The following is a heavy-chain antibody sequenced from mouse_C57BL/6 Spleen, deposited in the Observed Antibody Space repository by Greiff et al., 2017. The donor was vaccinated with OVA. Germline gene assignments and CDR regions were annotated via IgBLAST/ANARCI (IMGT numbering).Heavy chain of an antibody. CDR3: TRELGGPDY. D-gene: IGHD4-1*01. V-gene: IGHV5-9-1*02. CDR2: ISSGGDYI. Sequence: DVMLVESGEGLVKPGGSLKLSCAASGFTFSSYAMSWVRQTPEKRLEWVAYISSGGDYIYYADTVKGRFTISRDNARNTLYLQMSSLKSEDTAMYYCTRELGGPDYWGQGTTLTVSS. J-gene: IGHJ2*01. CDR1: GFTFSSYA.